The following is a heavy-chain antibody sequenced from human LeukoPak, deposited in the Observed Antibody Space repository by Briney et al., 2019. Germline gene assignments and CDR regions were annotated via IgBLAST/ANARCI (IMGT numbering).Heavy chain of an antibody. CDR1: GISFSNYW. J-gene: IGHJ4*02. Sequence: GGSLRLSCAASGISFSNYWMHWVRQAPGKGLEWVSGINWNGGSTGYADSVKGRFTISRDNAKNSLYLQMNSLRAEDTALYYCARDDGYTLGGYWGQGTLVTVSS. D-gene: IGHD5-24*01. V-gene: IGHV3-20*04. CDR2: INWNGGST. CDR3: ARDDGYTLGGY.